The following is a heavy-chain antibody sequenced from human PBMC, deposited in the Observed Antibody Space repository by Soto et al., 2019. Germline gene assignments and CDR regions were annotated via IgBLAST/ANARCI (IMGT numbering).Heavy chain of an antibody. CDR1: GGSLNSYY. CDR2: IYWDDEE. CDR3: AHRFGYYYDGLEYPHFHY. Sequence: TLSLTCTVSGGSLNSYYWTWIRQPPGKALEWLALIYWDDEERYSPFLRNRLVITKDTSKNQVVLTMTNMDPVDTATYYCAHRFGYYYDGLEYPHFHYGGREIQATVSS. D-gene: IGHD3-22*01. J-gene: IGHJ4*02. V-gene: IGHV2-5*08.